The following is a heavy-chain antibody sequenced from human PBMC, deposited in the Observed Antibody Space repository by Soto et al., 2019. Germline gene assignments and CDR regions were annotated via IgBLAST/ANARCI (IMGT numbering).Heavy chain of an antibody. J-gene: IGHJ1*01. V-gene: IGHV1-18*01. D-gene: IGHD5-12*01. CDR3: ARDRDQSQATQHYQH. CDR2: ISPYNGNT. CDR1: GYSFITYG. Sequence: QVQLVQSGAEVKKPGASVKVSCKSSGYSFITYGITWVRQAPGQGLEWMGWISPYNGNTNYAQKLQGRVTMTRDTSTTTAYLELRSLTSADTAVYYCARDRDQSQATQHYQHWGQGTLVTVSS.